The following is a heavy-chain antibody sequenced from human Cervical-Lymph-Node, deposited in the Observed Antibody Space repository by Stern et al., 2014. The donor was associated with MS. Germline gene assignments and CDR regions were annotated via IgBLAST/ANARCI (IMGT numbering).Heavy chain of an antibody. CDR3: ARGVYAGFYYYGMDV. V-gene: IGHV3-11*01. CDR1: DFVFSDYY. CDR2: ISSDGDTI. Sequence: VQLVESGGGLVNPGGSLRLSCEASDFVFSDYYMTWIRPAPGKGLGWLSHISSDGDTIYYADSVKGRFTISRDNAENSVSLQMNSLRVDDTAVYYCARGVYAGFYYYGMDVWGQGTTVTV. J-gene: IGHJ6*02. D-gene: IGHD5/OR15-5a*01.